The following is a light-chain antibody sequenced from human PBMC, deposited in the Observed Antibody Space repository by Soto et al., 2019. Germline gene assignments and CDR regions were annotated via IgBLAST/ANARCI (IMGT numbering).Light chain of an antibody. Sequence: TISCTGTSSDVGGYKFASWYQQHPGKAPKLMIYEVSNRPSGVSSRFSGSKSGNTASLTISGLQAEDEADYYCGSYTGSIYVFGTGTKVTVL. CDR3: GSYTGSIYV. V-gene: IGLV2-14*01. CDR1: SSDVGGYKF. CDR2: EVS. J-gene: IGLJ1*01.